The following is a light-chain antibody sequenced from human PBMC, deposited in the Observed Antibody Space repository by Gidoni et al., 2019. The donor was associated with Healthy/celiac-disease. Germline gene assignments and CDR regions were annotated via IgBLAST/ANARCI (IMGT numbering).Light chain of an antibody. J-gene: IGKJ1*01. CDR1: QSVISSY. V-gene: IGKV3-20*01. Sequence: DILLSHPPVTLSLSPGDRATPSYRARQSVISSYLAWYQQKPGQAPRLLIYGASSRATGIPARFSGSGSGTDFTLTISRLEPEDVAVYYCQQYGSSPETFGQGTKVEIK. CDR2: GAS. CDR3: QQYGSSPET.